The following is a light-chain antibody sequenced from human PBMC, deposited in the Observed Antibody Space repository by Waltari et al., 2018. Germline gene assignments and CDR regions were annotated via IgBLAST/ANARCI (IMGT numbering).Light chain of an antibody. J-gene: IGKJ1*01. Sequence: DIVMTQSPLSLPVTPGEPASTACRSSQSLLHTNVNNYLDWYLQKPGQSPQLLIYLGSNRASGVPDRFSGSGSGTDFTLKISRVEAEDVGVYYCMQALQTPPTFGQGTKVEIK. CDR1: QSLLHTNVNNY. CDR3: MQALQTPPT. CDR2: LGS. V-gene: IGKV2-28*01.